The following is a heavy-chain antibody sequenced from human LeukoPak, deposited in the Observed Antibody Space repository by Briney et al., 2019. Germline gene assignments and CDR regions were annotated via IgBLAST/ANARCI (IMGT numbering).Heavy chain of an antibody. CDR1: GGSISSDNYS. Sequence: SETLSLTCAVSGGSISSDNYSWSWIRQPPGKGLEWIGYIYHSGSTYYNSSLKSRVSISVDRSKNQLSLKLSSVTAADTAVYYCARARNDPTFDPWGQGTLVTVSS. D-gene: IGHD1-1*01. J-gene: IGHJ5*02. V-gene: IGHV4-30-2*01. CDR3: ARARNDPTFDP. CDR2: IYHSGST.